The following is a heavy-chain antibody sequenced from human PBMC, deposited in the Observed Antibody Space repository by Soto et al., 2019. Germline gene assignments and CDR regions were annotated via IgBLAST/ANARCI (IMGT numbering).Heavy chain of an antibody. Sequence: QVQLVQSGAEVKKPGASVKVSCKASGYTFTSFVISWVRQAPGQGLEWMGWISASYGDTNSAQKFQGRLTMATDTSTNTAYMELRSLRSDDTAVYYCARADFGVVPAATYIDHWGQGTRVSVSS. CDR1: GYTFTSFV. D-gene: IGHD6-25*01. CDR3: ARADFGVVPAATYIDH. CDR2: ISASYGDT. V-gene: IGHV1-18*01. J-gene: IGHJ4*02.